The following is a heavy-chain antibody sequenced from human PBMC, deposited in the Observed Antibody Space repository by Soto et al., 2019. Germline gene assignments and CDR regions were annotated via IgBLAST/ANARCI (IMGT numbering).Heavy chain of an antibody. V-gene: IGHV3-30*18. D-gene: IGHD3-10*01. CDR2: ISKDGSKK. CDR3: ANPSGYYFGLGSHDEASDM. J-gene: IGHJ6*01. CDR1: GFMFSGFG. Sequence: QVQLVESGGGVVQPGRSLRLSCAASGFMFSGFGMHWVRQAPGKGLQWVAGISKDGSKKYYADSVKGRFTISGDNSKKTLSLQMNSLRPEDTAVYYCANPSGYYFGLGSHDEASDMWGQGTVVNV.